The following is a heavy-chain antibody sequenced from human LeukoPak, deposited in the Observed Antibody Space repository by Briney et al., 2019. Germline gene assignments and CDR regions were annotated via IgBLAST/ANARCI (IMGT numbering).Heavy chain of an antibody. V-gene: IGHV3-20*04. Sequence: PGGSLRLSCTASGFKFDDYGMTWVRQAPGKGLEWVSDINWNGDSRGYAHSVRGRFTIYRDNSKNSLYLQMNSLRVEDTAVYYCASWEASTNYWGQGTLVTVSS. D-gene: IGHD1-26*01. CDR1: GFKFDDYG. CDR2: INWNGDSR. J-gene: IGHJ4*02. CDR3: ASWEASTNY.